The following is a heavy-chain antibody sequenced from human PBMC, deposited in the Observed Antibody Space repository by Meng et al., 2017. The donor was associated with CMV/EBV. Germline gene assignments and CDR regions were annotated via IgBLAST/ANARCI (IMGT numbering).Heavy chain of an antibody. CDR1: GCTFRSYS. V-gene: IGHV1-69*04. J-gene: IGHJ3*02. CDR3: ARVGSGSQAGFIFHAFDI. CDR2: IIPILGIA. Sequence: SVTVSCKASGCTFRSYSISWVRQAPGQGLEWMGRIIPILGIANYAQKFQGRVTITADKSTSTAYMELSSLRSEDTAVYYCARVGSGSQAGFIFHAFDIWGQGTMVTVSS. D-gene: IGHD1-26*01.